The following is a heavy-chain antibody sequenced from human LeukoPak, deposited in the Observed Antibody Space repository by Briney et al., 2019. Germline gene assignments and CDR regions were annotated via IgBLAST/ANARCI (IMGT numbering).Heavy chain of an antibody. CDR1: GGSISSYY. CDR3: ARLNWNYAAFDI. J-gene: IGHJ3*02. D-gene: IGHD1-7*01. CDR2: IYYSGST. V-gene: IGHV4-59*01. Sequence: SETLSLTCTVSGGSISSYYWCWIRQPPGKGLEWIGYIYYSGSTNYNPSLKSRVTISVDTSKNQFSLKLSSVTAADTAVYYCARLNWNYAAFDIWGQGTMDTVSS.